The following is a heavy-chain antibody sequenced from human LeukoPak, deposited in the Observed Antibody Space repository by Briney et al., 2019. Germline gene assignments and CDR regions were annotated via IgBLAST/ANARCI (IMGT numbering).Heavy chain of an antibody. CDR3: ARADRLHGGPYLIGP. CDR2: INPNSGGT. Sequence: ASVKVSCKTSGYSFTDYYMHWVRQAPGQGLEWMGWINPNSGGTSSAQKFQGRVTMTRDTSITTVYMEVSWLTSDDTAIYYCARADRLHGGPYLIGPWGQGTLVTVS. CDR1: GYSFTDYY. V-gene: IGHV1-2*02. J-gene: IGHJ5*02. D-gene: IGHD2-21*01.